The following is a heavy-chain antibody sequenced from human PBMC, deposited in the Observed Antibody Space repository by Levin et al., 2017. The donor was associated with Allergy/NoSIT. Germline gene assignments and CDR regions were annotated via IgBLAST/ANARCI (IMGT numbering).Heavy chain of an antibody. V-gene: IGHV4-59*01. J-gene: IGHJ4*02. CDR1: LFSLLFSS. CDR2: IYSTGKT. CDR3: ARDRVSPAILDF. D-gene: IGHD5/OR15-5a*01. Sequence: SETLSLPFPFSLFSLLFSSFLFLLPSPSKGLEWIGSIYSTGKTNYNPSLRSRVTMSVDSSKNVFSLRLKSVTSADTAMYYCARDRVSPAILDFWGQGALVTVSS.